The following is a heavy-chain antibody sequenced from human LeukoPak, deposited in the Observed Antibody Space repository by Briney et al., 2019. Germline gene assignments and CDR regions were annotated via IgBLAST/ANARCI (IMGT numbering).Heavy chain of an antibody. V-gene: IGHV1-2*02. CDR1: GGTFSSYA. CDR3: ARDLDNCGGDCYSFDY. CDR2: INPNSGGT. Sequence: ASVKVSCKASGGTFSSYAISWVRQAPGQGLEWMGWINPNSGGTNYAQKFQGRVTMTRDTSISTAYMELSRLRSDDTAVYYCARDLDNCGGDCYSFDYWGQGTLVTVSS. D-gene: IGHD2-21*02. J-gene: IGHJ4*02.